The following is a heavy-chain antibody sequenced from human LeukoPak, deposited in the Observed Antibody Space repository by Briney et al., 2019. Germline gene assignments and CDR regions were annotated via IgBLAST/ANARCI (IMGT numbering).Heavy chain of an antibody. J-gene: IGHJ4*02. CDR1: GGSISSSGYY. CDR3: ARTYYDILTGYQQPDDY. CDR2: IHYSGST. Sequence: PSETLSLTCTVSGGSISSSGYYWGWIRQPPGKGLEWIGSIHYSGSTYYNPSLKSRVAISVYTSKHQFSRRLSSVTAADTAVYYCARTYYDILTGYQQPDDYWGQGTLVTVSS. D-gene: IGHD3-9*01. V-gene: IGHV4-39*01.